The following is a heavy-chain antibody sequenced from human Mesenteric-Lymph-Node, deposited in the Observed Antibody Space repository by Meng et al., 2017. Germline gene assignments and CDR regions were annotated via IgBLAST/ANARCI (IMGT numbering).Heavy chain of an antibody. J-gene: IGHJ4*02. V-gene: IGHV4-59*08. CDR2: NYYSGST. CDR3: ARHQNGGTYPLDY. Sequence: VQLQDSGLGLVKPSETLSLTCAVSGGSISTYYWSWIRQPSGKGLEWIGNNYYSGSTNYNPSLASRVTISVDSSKNQFSLKLSSVTAADTAVYYCARHQNGGTYPLDYWGQGTLVTVSS. D-gene: IGHD3-16*02. CDR1: GGSISTYY.